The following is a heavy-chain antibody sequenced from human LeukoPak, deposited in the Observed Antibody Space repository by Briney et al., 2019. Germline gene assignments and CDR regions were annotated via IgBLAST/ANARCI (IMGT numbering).Heavy chain of an antibody. CDR3: ARDLAHCSSTSCYLGGDYYYYGMDV. CDR1: GYTFTGYY. CDR2: INPNSGGT. V-gene: IGHV1-2*04. Sequence: ASVKVSCKASGYTFTGYYMHWVRQAPGQGLEWMGWINPNSGGTNYAQKFQGWVTMTRDTSISTAYMELSRLRSDDTAVYYCARDLAHCSSTSCYLGGDYYYYGMDVWGQGTTVTVSS. D-gene: IGHD2-2*01. J-gene: IGHJ6*02.